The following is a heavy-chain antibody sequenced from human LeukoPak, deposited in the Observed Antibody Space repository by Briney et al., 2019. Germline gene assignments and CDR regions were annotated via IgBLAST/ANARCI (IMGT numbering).Heavy chain of an antibody. Sequence: GASVKVSCKPSGYTFTDYAINWVRQAPGQGLEYMGWVNTNTGNPMYAQGFTGRFVFSSDSSVSTAYLQITSLKADDSAIYFCASCNDSSGYFAYWGQGTLVTVSS. D-gene: IGHD3-22*01. V-gene: IGHV7-4-1*02. CDR3: ASCNDSSGYFAY. J-gene: IGHJ4*02. CDR2: VNTNTGNP. CDR1: GYTFTDYA.